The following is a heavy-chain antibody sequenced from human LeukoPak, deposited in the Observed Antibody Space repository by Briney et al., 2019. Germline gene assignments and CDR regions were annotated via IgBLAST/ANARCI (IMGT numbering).Heavy chain of an antibody. CDR1: GYTFTGYY. D-gene: IGHD3-22*01. CDR3: ARDLEAVNHAFDI. V-gene: IGHV1-2*02. CDR2: INPNSGGT. Sequence: ASVKVSRKASGYTFTGYYMHWVRQAPGQGLEWMGWINPNSGGTNYAQKFQGRVTMTRDTSISTAYMELSRLRSDDTAVYYCARDLEAVNHAFDIWGQGTMVTVSS. J-gene: IGHJ3*02.